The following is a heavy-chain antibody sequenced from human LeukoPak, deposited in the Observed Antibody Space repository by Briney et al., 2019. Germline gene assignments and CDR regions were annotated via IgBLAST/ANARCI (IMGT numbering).Heavy chain of an antibody. V-gene: IGHV1-18*01. CDR3: ARVTDYDRYYYYYYMDV. CDR2: ISAYNGNT. J-gene: IGHJ6*03. CDR1: GYTFTSYG. Sequence: ASVKVSCKASGYTFTSYGISWVRQAPGQGLEWMGWISAYNGNTNYAQKLQGRVTMTTDTSTSTAYMELRSLRSDDTAVYYCARVTDYDRYYYYYYMDVWGKGTTVTVSS. D-gene: IGHD4-17*01.